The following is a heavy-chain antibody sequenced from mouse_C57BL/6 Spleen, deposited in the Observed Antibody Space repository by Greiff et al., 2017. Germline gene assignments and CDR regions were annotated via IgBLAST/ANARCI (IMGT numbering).Heavy chain of an antibody. CDR2: INPGSGGT. Sequence: VKLMESGAELVRPGTSVKVSCKASGYAFTNYLIEWVKQRPGQGLEWIGVINPGSGGTNYNEKFKGKATLTADKSSSTAYMQLSSLTSEDSAVYFCARSGGWNAMDYWGQGTSVTVSS. D-gene: IGHD3-3*01. CDR3: ARSGGWNAMDY. CDR1: GYAFTNYL. J-gene: IGHJ4*01. V-gene: IGHV1-54*01.